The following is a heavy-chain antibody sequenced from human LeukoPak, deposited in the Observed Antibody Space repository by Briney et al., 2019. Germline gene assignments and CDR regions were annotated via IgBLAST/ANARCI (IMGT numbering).Heavy chain of an antibody. CDR1: GGSISCGSYC. D-gene: IGHD2-2*02. CDR3: GTAGVVPAAIPFTSFDL. CDR2: SCSSGST. J-gene: IGHJ4*02. Sequence: SETLSLTCTVSGGSISCGSYCWSWIRQPAGKGVEWIGRSCSSGSTNYNPSLRSRVSISIDTSKNQGSLKLQFVAAADTVVYSCGTAGVVPAAIPFTSFDLGGEGTGVRV. V-gene: IGHV4-61*02.